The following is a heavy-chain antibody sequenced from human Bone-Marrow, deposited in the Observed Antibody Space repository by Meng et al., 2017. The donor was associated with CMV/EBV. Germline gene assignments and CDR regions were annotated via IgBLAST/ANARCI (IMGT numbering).Heavy chain of an antibody. CDR3: ARSSDITGSLDY. CDR1: GGSISSRNYY. Sequence: GSLRLSCTFSGGSISSRNYYWGWIRQPPGKGLELIGSIHYRGSTYCNPSLKSRVTISVDTSKDQFSLKLSSVTAADAAVYFCARSSDITGSLDYWGQGTLVTVSS. J-gene: IGHJ4*02. D-gene: IGHD3-10*01. CDR2: IHYRGST. V-gene: IGHV4-39*07.